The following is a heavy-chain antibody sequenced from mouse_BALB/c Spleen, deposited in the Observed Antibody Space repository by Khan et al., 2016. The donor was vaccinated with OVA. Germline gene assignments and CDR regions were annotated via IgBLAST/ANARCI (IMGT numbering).Heavy chain of an antibody. CDR2: INPSNGDT. CDR3: ARSGFGGFAY. D-gene: IGHD3-1*01. Sequence: VRLQQSGPELVKPGASMKISCKASGYSFTGYIMNWVKQSHGKSLEWIGLINPSNGDTNYNQKFKGKATLSVDKSSTTAYMEVVSLTSEDSAVYYCARSGFGGFAYWGQGTLVTVSA. CDR1: GYSFTGYI. V-gene: IGHV1-37*01. J-gene: IGHJ3*01.